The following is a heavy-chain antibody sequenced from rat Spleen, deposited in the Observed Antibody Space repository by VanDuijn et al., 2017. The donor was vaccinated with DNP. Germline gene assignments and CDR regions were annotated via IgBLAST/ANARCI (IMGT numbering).Heavy chain of an antibody. D-gene: IGHD1-2*01. CDR3: ARHSWGAYFDY. CDR1: GFTFSDYY. CDR2: IRYDGGDT. J-gene: IGHJ2*01. V-gene: IGHV5-22*01. Sequence: EVQLVESGGGLVQPGRSLKLSCAASGFTFSDYYMAWVRQAPTKGLEWVASIRYDGGDTFYRDSVKGRFTISRDKAKSTLYLQMNSLRSEDTATYYCARHSWGAYFDYWGQGVMVTVSS.